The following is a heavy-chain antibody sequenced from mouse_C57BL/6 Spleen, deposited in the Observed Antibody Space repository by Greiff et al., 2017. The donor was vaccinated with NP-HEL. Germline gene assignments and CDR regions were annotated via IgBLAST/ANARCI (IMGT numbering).Heavy chain of an antibody. V-gene: IGHV1-26*01. D-gene: IGHD1-1*01. CDR3: ARENYYGSSYNYYAMDY. CDR1: GYTFTDYY. J-gene: IGHJ4*01. Sequence: EVQLQQSGPELVKPGASVKISCKASGYTFTDYYMNWVKQSHGKSLEWIGDINPNNGGTSYNQKFKGKATLTVDKSSSTAYMELRSLTSEDSAVYYCARENYYGSSYNYYAMDYWGQGTSVTVSS. CDR2: INPNNGGT.